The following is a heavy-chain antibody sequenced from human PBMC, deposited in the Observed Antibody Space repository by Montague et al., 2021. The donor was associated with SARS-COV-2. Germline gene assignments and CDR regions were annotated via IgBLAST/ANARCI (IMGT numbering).Heavy chain of an antibody. CDR1: GGSFSGYY. Sequence: SETLSLTCAVYGGSFSGYYWSWIRQPPGKGLGWIGEINHSGSTNYNPSLKSRVTIPVDTSKNQFSLKLSSVTAADTAVYYCARGRTVTTFYYYHGMDVWGQGTTVTVSS. CDR2: INHSGST. J-gene: IGHJ6*02. D-gene: IGHD4-17*01. CDR3: ARGRTVTTFYYYHGMDV. V-gene: IGHV4-34*01.